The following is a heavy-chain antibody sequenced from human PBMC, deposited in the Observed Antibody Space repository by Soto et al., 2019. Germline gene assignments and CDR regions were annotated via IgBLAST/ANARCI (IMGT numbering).Heavy chain of an antibody. CDR3: ARDAGECSGGSCYSLYGMDV. J-gene: IGHJ6*02. CDR1: GFTFSSYG. V-gene: IGHV3-33*01. D-gene: IGHD2-15*01. CDR2: IWYDGSNK. Sequence: GGSLRLSCAASGFTFSSYGMHWVRQAPGKGLEWVAVIWYDGSNKYYADSVKGRFTISRDNSKNTLYLQMNSLRAEDTAVYYCARDAGECSGGSCYSLYGMDVWGQGTTVTVYS.